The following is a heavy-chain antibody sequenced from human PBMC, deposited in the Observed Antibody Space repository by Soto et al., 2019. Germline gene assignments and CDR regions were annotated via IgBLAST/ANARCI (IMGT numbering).Heavy chain of an antibody. CDR2: ISSSSSYI. J-gene: IGHJ6*02. CDR3: AREGPPHYAFWSGYRYYYGMDV. Sequence: PGGSLRLSCAASGFNFSSYSMNWARQAPGKGLEWVSSISSSSSYIYYADSVKGRFTISRDNAKNSLYLQMNSLRAEDTAVYYCAREGPPHYAFWSGYRYYYGMDVWGQGTRVTVSS. V-gene: IGHV3-21*01. CDR1: GFNFSSYS. D-gene: IGHD3-3*01.